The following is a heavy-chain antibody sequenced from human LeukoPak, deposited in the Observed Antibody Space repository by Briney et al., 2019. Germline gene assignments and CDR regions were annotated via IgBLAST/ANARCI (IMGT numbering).Heavy chain of an antibody. D-gene: IGHD3-22*01. Sequence: GGSLRLSCAASGFTFSNYWMSWVRQAPGKGLEWVANIKFDGSDKFYVDSVKGRFTISRDNSKNTLYLQMNSLRAEDTAVYYCARDRSYEFDYWGQGTLVTVSS. J-gene: IGHJ4*02. V-gene: IGHV3-7*01. CDR1: GFTFSNYW. CDR3: ARDRSYEFDY. CDR2: IKFDGSDK.